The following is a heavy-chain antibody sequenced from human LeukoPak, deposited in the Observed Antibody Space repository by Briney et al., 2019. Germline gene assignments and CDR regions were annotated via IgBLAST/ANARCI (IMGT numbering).Heavy chain of an antibody. Sequence: SGGSLRLSCAASGFTFSDYYMSWIRQAPGKGLEWVSYISSSGSTIYYADSVKGRFTISRDNAKNSLYLQMNSLRAEDTAVYYCAPEVYYYDSSGLSSGLPYWGQGTLVTVSS. CDR2: ISSSGSTI. V-gene: IGHV3-11*01. CDR1: GFTFSDYY. CDR3: APEVYYYDSSGLSSGLPY. J-gene: IGHJ4*02. D-gene: IGHD3-22*01.